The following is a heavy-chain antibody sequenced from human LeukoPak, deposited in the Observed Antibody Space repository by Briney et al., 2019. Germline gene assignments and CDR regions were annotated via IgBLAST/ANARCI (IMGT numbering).Heavy chain of an antibody. V-gene: IGHV3-33*01. CDR2: IWYDGSNA. Sequence: GGSLRLSCAASGFTFSKCGMHWVRQAPGKGLEWVALIWYDGSNAYYADSVKGRFTISRDNSQNMLYLQMNSLRAEDTAVYYCARVEGRFYGSGSYRGFDYWGQGTLVTVSS. D-gene: IGHD3-10*01. J-gene: IGHJ4*02. CDR3: ARVEGRFYGSGSYRGFDY. CDR1: GFTFSKCG.